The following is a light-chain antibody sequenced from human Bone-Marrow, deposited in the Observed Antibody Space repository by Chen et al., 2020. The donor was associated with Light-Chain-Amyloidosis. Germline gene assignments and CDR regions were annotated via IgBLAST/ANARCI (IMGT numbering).Light chain of an antibody. V-gene: IGKV3-20*01. CDR3: QQYGTSPLT. Sequence: EIVLTPSPGTLSLSPGEGANLSCRASQTISSNYLTWYQQKFGQAPRLLIYGSSSRATGIPDRVTGSGSGTDFTLTINRLEPEDFAMYYCQQYGTSPLTLGGGTKVEIK. J-gene: IGKJ4*01. CDR1: QTISSNY. CDR2: GSS.